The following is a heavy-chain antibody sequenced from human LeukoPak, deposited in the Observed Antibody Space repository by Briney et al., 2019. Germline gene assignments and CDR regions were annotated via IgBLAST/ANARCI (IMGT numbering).Heavy chain of an antibody. D-gene: IGHD3-10*01. Sequence: ASVKVSCKASGYTFTSYGISWVRQAPGQGLEWMGWISAYNGNTNYAQKLQGRVTMATDTSTSTAYMELRSLRSDDTAVYYCATEINPFGEFDNGFDAWGQGTLVTVSS. CDR1: GYTFTSYG. V-gene: IGHV1-18*01. J-gene: IGHJ5*02. CDR3: ATEINPFGEFDNGFDA. CDR2: ISAYNGNT.